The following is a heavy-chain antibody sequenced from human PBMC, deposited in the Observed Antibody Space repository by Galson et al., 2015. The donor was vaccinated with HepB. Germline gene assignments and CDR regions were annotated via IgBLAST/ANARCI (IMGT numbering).Heavy chain of an antibody. V-gene: IGHV4-39*01. Sequence: LSLTCTVSGGSINSNLYYWGWIRQPPGKGLEWIATIYHTGTSFYNPSLKSRVTISVDTSKNQFSLKLNAVTAADTAVYYCARRGGGDYGGKAFDYWGQGTLVSVSS. CDR3: ARRGGGDYGGKAFDY. D-gene: IGHD4-23*01. CDR2: IYHTGTS. J-gene: IGHJ4*02. CDR1: GGSINSNLYY.